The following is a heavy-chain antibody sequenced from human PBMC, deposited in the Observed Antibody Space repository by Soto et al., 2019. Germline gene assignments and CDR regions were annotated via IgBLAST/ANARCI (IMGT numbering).Heavy chain of an antibody. Sequence: GASVKVSCKASGGTFSSYTISWVRQAPGQGLEWMGRIIPILGIANYAQKFQGRVTITADKSTSTAYMELSSLRSEDTAVYYCARDHFNLRDGIYYWGQGTLVTVSS. J-gene: IGHJ4*02. CDR1: GGTFSSYT. D-gene: IGHD3-16*01. V-gene: IGHV1-69*04. CDR3: ARDHFNLRDGIYY. CDR2: IIPILGIA.